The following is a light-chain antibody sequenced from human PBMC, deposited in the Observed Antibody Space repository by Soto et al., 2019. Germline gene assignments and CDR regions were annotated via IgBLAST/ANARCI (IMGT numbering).Light chain of an antibody. CDR2: ANN. CDR3: QSYDGALSAVV. CDR1: SSNIGAGYD. Sequence: QSALTQPPSVSGAPGQSVAISCTGSSSNIGAGYDVHWYQHLPGIAPKLLIYANNNRPSGVPDRFSGSKSGTSASLAITGLQAEDEADYYCQSYDGALSAVVFGGGTKLTVL. J-gene: IGLJ2*01. V-gene: IGLV1-40*01.